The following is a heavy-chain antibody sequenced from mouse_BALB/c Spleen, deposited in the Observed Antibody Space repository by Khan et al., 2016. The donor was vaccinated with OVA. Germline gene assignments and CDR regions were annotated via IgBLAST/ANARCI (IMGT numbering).Heavy chain of an antibody. CDR1: GFSLNTYG. V-gene: IGHV2-2*01. J-gene: IGHJ3*01. Sequence: QVQLKESGPGLVQPSQSLSITCTVSGFSLNTYGIHWIRQSQGKGLEWLGVIRSGGSTDYHGAFISRLSITKDNSKSQVFFKMNSLQADDTAIYYCARISYMYDFTYWGQGTLVTVSA. D-gene: IGHD2-14*01. CDR3: ARISYMYDFTY. CDR2: IRSGGST.